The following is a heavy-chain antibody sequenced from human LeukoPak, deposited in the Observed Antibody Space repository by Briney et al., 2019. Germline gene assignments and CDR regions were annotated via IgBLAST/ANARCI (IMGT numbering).Heavy chain of an antibody. CDR1: GFTFISDW. Sequence: PGGSLRLSCAASGFTFISDWMSWVRQAPGKGLGWVANIKQDGSEKYYVDSVKGRFTISRDNAKNSLYLQMNSLRAEDTAVYYCARDPRDYYDSSGYYDYWGQGTLVTVSS. J-gene: IGHJ4*02. CDR3: ARDPRDYYDSSGYYDY. CDR2: IKQDGSEK. V-gene: IGHV3-7*01. D-gene: IGHD3-22*01.